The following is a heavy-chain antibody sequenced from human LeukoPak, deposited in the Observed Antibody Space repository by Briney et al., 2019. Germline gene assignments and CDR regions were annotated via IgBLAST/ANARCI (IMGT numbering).Heavy chain of an antibody. CDR1: GFTFSSYS. Sequence: GGSLRLSCAASGFTFSSYSMNWVRQAPGKGLEWVSYISSSSSTIYYADSVEGRFTISRDNAKNSLYLQMNSLRDEDTAVYYCARDPSATLVGAILPYAFDIWGQGTMVTVSS. CDR3: ARDPSATLVGAILPYAFDI. D-gene: IGHD1-26*01. V-gene: IGHV3-48*02. J-gene: IGHJ3*02. CDR2: ISSSSSTI.